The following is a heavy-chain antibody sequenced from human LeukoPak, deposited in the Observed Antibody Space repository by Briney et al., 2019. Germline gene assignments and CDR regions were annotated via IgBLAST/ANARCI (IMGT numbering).Heavy chain of an antibody. D-gene: IGHD3-22*01. Sequence: SSETLSLTCTVSGGSIRSYYWSWIRQPAGKGLEWIGRIYTSGSTNYNPSLKSRVTMSVDTSKNQFSLKLSSVTAADTAVYYCASGPVYYDSSGTDYWGQGTLVTVSS. CDR3: ASGPVYYDSSGTDY. V-gene: IGHV4-4*07. CDR1: GGSIRSYY. J-gene: IGHJ4*02. CDR2: IYTSGST.